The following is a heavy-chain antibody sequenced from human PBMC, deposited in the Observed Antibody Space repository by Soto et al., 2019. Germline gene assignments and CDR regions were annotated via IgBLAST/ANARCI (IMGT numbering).Heavy chain of an antibody. V-gene: IGHV4-59*08. J-gene: IGHJ4*02. CDR1: GGSISSYY. CDR3: ARRWRTTFDY. D-gene: IGHD1-1*01. CDR2: IYYSGST. Sequence: QVQLQESGPGLVKPSETLSLTCTVSGGSISSYYWSWIRQPPGKGLEWIGYIYYSGSTNYNSSLKSRVTISVDTSKNQFSLKLSSVTAADTAVYYCARRWRTTFDYWGQGTLVTVSS.